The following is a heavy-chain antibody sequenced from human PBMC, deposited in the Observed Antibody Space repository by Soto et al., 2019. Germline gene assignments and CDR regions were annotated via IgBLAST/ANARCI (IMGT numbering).Heavy chain of an antibody. CDR2: VYSGGST. V-gene: IGHV3-66*01. D-gene: IGHD3-10*01. Sequence: EVQLVESGGGLVQSGGSLRLSCAASGFTVSSNYMSWVRQAPGKGLEWVSVVYSGGSTYYADSVKGRFTISRDNSKNTLYLQMNSLGVEDTAVYYCARAMGDYWGQGTLVTVSS. CDR3: ARAMGDY. CDR1: GFTVSSNY. J-gene: IGHJ4*02.